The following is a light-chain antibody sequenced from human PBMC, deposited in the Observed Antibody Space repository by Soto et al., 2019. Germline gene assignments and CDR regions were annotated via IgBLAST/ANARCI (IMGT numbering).Light chain of an antibody. CDR3: SSYTISSTYV. Sequence: QPVLTQPASVSGSPGQSIAISCTGTSSDVGGYNYVSWYQQHPGKVPKLLINDVSNRPSGVSSRFSGSKSGNTASLTISGLQAEDEADYYCSSYTISSTYVFGSGTKLTVL. V-gene: IGLV2-14*01. J-gene: IGLJ1*01. CDR2: DVS. CDR1: SSDVGGYNY.